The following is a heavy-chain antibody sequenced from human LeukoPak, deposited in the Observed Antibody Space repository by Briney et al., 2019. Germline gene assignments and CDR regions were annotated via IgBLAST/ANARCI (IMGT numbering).Heavy chain of an antibody. D-gene: IGHD3-10*01. CDR1: GGSFSGYY. J-gene: IGHJ4*02. Sequence: SETLSLTCAVYGGSFSGYYWSWIRQPPGKGLEWIGEINHSGSTNYNPSLKSRVTISVDTSKNQFSLKLSSVTAADTAVYYCARVYWGANYGSGSYLDYWGQGTLVTVSS. CDR3: ARVYWGANYGSGSYLDY. V-gene: IGHV4-34*01. CDR2: INHSGST.